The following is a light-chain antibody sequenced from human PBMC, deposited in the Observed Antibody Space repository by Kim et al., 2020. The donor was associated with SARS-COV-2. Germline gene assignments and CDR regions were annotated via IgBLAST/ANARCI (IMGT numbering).Light chain of an antibody. V-gene: IGLV2-11*01. Sequence: GQSVTISCTGTSSDVGRYSYVSWYQQHPGKAPKLIIYDVTKRPSGVPDRFSGSKSGNTASLTISGLQAEDEADYYCCSYAGYYTWVFGGGTQLTVL. CDR1: SSDVGRYSY. CDR3: CSYAGYYTWV. J-gene: IGLJ3*02. CDR2: DVT.